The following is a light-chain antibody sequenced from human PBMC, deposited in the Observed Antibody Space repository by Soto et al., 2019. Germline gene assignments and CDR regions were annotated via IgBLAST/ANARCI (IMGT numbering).Light chain of an antibody. CDR1: QGISNW. CDR3: QQANSFPIT. Sequence: DIQMTQSPSSVSASVGDRVTITCRASQGISNWLAWYQQKPGKAPKLLIYAASSLQSGGPSRFSGSGSGTDFTLTISSLQIEDFATYYCQQANSFPITFGQGTRLEIK. J-gene: IGKJ5*01. V-gene: IGKV1-12*01. CDR2: AAS.